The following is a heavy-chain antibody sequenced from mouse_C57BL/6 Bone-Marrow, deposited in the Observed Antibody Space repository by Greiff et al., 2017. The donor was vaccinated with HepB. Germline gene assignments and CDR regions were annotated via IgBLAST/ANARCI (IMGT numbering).Heavy chain of an antibody. J-gene: IGHJ4*01. CDR3: TRDLTTVDYYAMDY. D-gene: IGHD1-1*01. V-gene: IGHV5-9-1*02. CDR2: ISSGGDYI. CDR1: GFTFSSYA. Sequence: EVKLMESGEGLVKPGGSLKLSCAASGFTFSSYAMSWVRQTPEKRLEWVAYISSGGDYIYYADTVKGRFTISRDNARNTLYLQMSSLKSEDTAMYYCTRDLTTVDYYAMDYWGQGTSVTVSS.